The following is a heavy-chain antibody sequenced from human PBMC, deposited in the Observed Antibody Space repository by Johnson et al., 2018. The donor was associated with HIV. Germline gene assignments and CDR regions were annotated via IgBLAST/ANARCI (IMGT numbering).Heavy chain of an antibody. CDR2: NSGGGGST. CDR1: GFTVSTYA. CDR3: ARNSGNGLVLRGDAFDM. Sequence: VQLVESGGGLVQPGGSLRLSCAASGFTVSTYAMSWVRQAPGKGLEWVSGNSGGGGSTYYADSVKGRFTITGDNSMNTLYLQMNSLRPEDTAVYYCARNSGNGLVLRGDAFDMWGQGTMVTVAS. D-gene: IGHD2-8*01. J-gene: IGHJ3*02. V-gene: IGHV3-23*04.